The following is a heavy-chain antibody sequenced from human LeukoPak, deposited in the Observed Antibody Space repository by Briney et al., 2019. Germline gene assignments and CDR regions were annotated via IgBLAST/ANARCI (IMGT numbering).Heavy chain of an antibody. Sequence: SQTLSLTCAISGDSVSSNNVAWNWIRQSPSRGLEWLGRTYYRSKWYNDYAVSVKGRITINPDTSKNQFSLQLNSVTPEDTAVYYCARDHCSGGSCHWRFDYWGQGTLVTVSS. D-gene: IGHD2-15*01. CDR2: TYYRSKWYN. CDR1: GDSVSSNNVA. V-gene: IGHV6-1*01. CDR3: ARDHCSGGSCHWRFDY. J-gene: IGHJ4*02.